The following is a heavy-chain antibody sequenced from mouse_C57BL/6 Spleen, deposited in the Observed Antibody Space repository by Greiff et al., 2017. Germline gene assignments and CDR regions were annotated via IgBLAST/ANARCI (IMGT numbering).Heavy chain of an antibody. CDR3: ASYYGSSSYYFDY. Sequence: VQLQESGAELARPGASVKLSCKASGYTFTSYGISWVKQRTGQGLEWIGEIYPRSGNTYYNEKFKGKATLTADKSSSTAYMELRSLTSEDSAVYFCASYYGSSSYYFDYWGQGTTLTVSS. J-gene: IGHJ2*01. CDR2: IYPRSGNT. V-gene: IGHV1-81*01. D-gene: IGHD1-1*01. CDR1: GYTFTSYG.